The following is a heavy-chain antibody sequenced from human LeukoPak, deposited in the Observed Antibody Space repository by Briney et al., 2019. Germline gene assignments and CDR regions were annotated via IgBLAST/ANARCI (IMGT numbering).Heavy chain of an antibody. Sequence: KPSETLSLTCTVFGGSITTYSWSWIRQPAGRGLEWIGRFYSSGSTDYNPSLKGRVTMSVDTSENQVSLKLSSVTAADTAIYYCARDFSSKNWFDTWGQGTLVTVSS. CDR3: ARDFSSKNWFDT. V-gene: IGHV4-4*07. CDR1: GGSITTYS. J-gene: IGHJ5*02. CDR2: FYSSGST. D-gene: IGHD2/OR15-2a*01.